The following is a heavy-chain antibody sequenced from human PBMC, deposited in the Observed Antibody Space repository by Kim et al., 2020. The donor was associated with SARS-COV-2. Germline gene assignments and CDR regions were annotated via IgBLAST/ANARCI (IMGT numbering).Heavy chain of an antibody. Sequence: SETLSLTCTVSGGSITSYYWSWIRQPPGKGLEWIGYLYYSGLTNSTPSLKSRVTMSIDTSKNQFSLKLTSVTAADTAVYYCVGYSSAWYSSFDPWGQGIL. CDR2: LYYSGLT. D-gene: IGHD6-19*01. CDR1: GGSITSYY. V-gene: IGHV4-59*08. CDR3: VGYSSAWYSSFDP. J-gene: IGHJ5*02.